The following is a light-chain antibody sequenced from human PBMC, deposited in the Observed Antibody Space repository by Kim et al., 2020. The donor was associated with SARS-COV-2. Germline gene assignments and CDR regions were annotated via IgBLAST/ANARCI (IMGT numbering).Light chain of an antibody. CDR2: GAS. V-gene: IGKV3-20*01. J-gene: IGKJ1*01. CDR1: QSVSSSY. Sequence: EIVMTQSPGTLSLSPGERATLSCRASQSVSSSYLAWYQQKPGQAPMLLIDGASSRATGLPDRFSGSGSGTDFTITISRLEPEDFAVYYCQQYGSSPRTFGQGTKVDIK. CDR3: QQYGSSPRT.